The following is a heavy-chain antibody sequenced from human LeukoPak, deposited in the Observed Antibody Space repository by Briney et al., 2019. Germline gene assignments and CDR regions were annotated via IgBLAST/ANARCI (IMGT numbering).Heavy chain of an antibody. CDR1: GGSFTFTSHA. V-gene: IGHV1-69*01. D-gene: IGHD3-22*01. J-gene: IGHJ3*02. CDR2: LIPIYGSA. CDR3: AGFFYDNSGDAFDI. Sequence: GSSVKVSCKASGGSFTFTSHAISWVRQAPGQGLEWMGGLIPIYGSANYAQKFQGRLTIISDESTRTVYMELSSLRPEDSAVHYCAGFFYDNSGDAFDIWGQGTMVTVSS.